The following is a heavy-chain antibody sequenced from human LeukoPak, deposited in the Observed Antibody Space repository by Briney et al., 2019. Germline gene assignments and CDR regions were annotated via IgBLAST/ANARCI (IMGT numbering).Heavy chain of an antibody. CDR3: AKAHSSSNYYYMDV. CDR1: GFTFSSYG. V-gene: IGHV3-30*02. J-gene: IGHJ6*03. CDR2: IRYDGSNK. D-gene: IGHD6-19*01. Sequence: GGSLRLSCAASGFTFSSYGMHWVRQAPGKGLEWVAFIRYDGSNKYYADSVKGRFTISRDNSKNTLYLQMNSLRAEDTAVYYCAKAHSSSNYYYMDVWGKGTTVTISS.